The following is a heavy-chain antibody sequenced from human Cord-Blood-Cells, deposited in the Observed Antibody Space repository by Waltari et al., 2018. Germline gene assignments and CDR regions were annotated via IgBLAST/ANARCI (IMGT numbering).Heavy chain of an antibody. CDR1: GGTFRSYA. V-gene: IGHV1-69*01. CDR3: ARPRDSGYYYGMDV. CDR2: IIPIFGTA. Sequence: QVQLVQSGAAVKKPGSSVKVSCKASGGTFRSYAISWVRQAPGHGLEWMGGIIPIFGTANYAQKFQGRVTITADESTSTAYMELSSLRSEDTAVYYCARPRDSGYYYGMDVWGQGTTVTVSS. J-gene: IGHJ6*02.